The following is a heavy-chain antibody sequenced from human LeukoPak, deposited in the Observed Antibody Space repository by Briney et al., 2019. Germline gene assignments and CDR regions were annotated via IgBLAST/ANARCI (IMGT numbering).Heavy chain of an antibody. CDR2: INHSGST. CDR3: ARDRYYYDSSGYTPFDI. CDR1: GGSFSGYY. D-gene: IGHD3-22*01. J-gene: IGHJ3*02. V-gene: IGHV4-34*01. Sequence: SETLSLTCAVYGGSFSGYYWSWIRQPPGKGLEWIGEINHSGSTNYNPSLKSRVTISVDTSKNQFSLKLSSVTAADTAVYYCARDRYYYDSSGYTPFDIWGQGTMVTVSS.